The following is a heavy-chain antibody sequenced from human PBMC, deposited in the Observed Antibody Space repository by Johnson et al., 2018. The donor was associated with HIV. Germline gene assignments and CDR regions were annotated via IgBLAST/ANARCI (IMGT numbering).Heavy chain of an antibody. CDR1: GFSFSSYG. V-gene: IGHV3-30*18. Sequence: QVQLVESGGGLVQPGESLRLSCAASGFSFSSYGMAWVRQAPGKGLEWVTVISFAGVKKYYADSVKGRFTISRDNSKKTLYLQMNSLRDEDTALYYCAQGGADSSTKSTFDIWGQGTMVTVSS. D-gene: IGHD6-13*01. J-gene: IGHJ3*02. CDR2: ISFAGVKK. CDR3: AQGGADSSTKSTFDI.